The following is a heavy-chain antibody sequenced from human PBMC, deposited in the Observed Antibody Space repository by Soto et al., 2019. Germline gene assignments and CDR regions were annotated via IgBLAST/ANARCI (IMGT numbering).Heavy chain of an antibody. V-gene: IGHV2-5*02. CDR1: GFSLSTSGVG. CDR3: AHKGPEDWPLDY. D-gene: IGHD3-9*01. J-gene: IGHJ4*02. Sequence: QITLKESGPTLVRPTQTLTLTCAFSGFSLSTSGVGVGWIRQPPGKALEWLAVIYWDDSKHYSPSLRSRLTITKDTSKNQWVLTMTNMDPVDTGTYYCAHKGPEDWPLDYWGQGTLVTVSS. CDR2: IYWDDSK.